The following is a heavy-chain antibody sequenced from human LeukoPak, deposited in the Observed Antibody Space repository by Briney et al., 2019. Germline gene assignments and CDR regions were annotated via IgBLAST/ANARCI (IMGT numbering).Heavy chain of an antibody. CDR1: GGSISGSSYY. V-gene: IGHV4-39*01. J-gene: IGHJ4*02. Sequence: SETLSLTCTVSGGSISGSSYYWGWIRQPPGKGLEWIGSIYYSGSTYYNPSLKSRVTISVDTSKNQFSLKLSSVTAADTAVYYCARPTYYYDSSGYSHLYYFDYWGQGTLVTVSS. CDR3: ARPTYYYDSSGYSHLYYFDY. D-gene: IGHD3-22*01. CDR2: IYYSGST.